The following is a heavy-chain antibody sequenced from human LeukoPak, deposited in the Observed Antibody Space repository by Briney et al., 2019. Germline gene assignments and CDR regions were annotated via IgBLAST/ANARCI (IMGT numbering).Heavy chain of an antibody. CDR3: ARAWDY. CDR2: INHSGST. Sequence: PSETLSLTCAVYGGSFSGYYWSWIRQPPGKGLEWIGEINHSGSTTYNPSLKSRATISVDTSKNQFSLKLNSVTAADTAVYYCARAWDYWGQGTLVTVSS. V-gene: IGHV4-34*01. CDR1: GGSFSGYY. J-gene: IGHJ4*02.